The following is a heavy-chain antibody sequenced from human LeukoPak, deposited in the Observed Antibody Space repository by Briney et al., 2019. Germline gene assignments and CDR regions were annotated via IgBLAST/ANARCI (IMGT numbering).Heavy chain of an antibody. CDR2: INHSGCT. Sequence: SETLSLTCAVYGGSFSGYYWSWIRQPPGKGLEWIGEINHSGCTNYNPSLKSRVTISVDTSKNQFSLKLSSVTAADTAVYYCAGGKYYGSGTAPGYFDYWGQGTLVTVSS. V-gene: IGHV4-34*01. D-gene: IGHD3-10*01. CDR3: AGGKYYGSGTAPGYFDY. J-gene: IGHJ4*02. CDR1: GGSFSGYY.